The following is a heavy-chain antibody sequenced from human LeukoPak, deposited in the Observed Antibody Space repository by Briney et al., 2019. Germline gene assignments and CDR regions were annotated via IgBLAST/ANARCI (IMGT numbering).Heavy chain of an antibody. V-gene: IGHV1-8*01. CDR3: ARAGYYGMDV. J-gene: IGHJ6*02. Sequence: GASVKVSCQASGYTFTSYLIKWVRQAVGQGLEWMGWLHPNSGDSGSAQQFQGRVTITMDTSISTAYMELSSLRSDDTAVYYCARAGYYGMDVWGQGTTVTVSS. CDR2: LHPNSGDS. CDR1: GYTFTSYL.